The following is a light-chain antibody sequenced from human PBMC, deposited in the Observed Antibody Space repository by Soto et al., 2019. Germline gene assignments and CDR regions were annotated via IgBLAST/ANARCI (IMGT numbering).Light chain of an antibody. J-gene: IGLJ3*02. Sequence: QSALTQPRSVSGSPGQSVAISCTATSSDVGGFDFVSWYQQHPGKAPKLVIYDVSKRPSGVPDRFSGSRSGDTASLTISGLQAEDEADYYCCLYPASYSVFGGGPKLTVL. CDR2: DVS. V-gene: IGLV2-11*01. CDR1: SSDVGGFDF. CDR3: CLYPASYSV.